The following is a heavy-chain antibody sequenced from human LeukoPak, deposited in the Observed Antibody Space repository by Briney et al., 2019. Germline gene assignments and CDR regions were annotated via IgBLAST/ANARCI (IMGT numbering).Heavy chain of an antibody. V-gene: IGHV4-39*07. CDR3: ARVGYSSGWTDFDC. Sequence: SETLSLTCTVSGGSISSSSYYWGWIRQPPGKGLEWIGSIYYSGSTYYNPSLKSRVTISVDTSKNQFSLKLSSVTAADTAVYYCARVGYSSGWTDFDCWGQGSLVTVSS. CDR2: IYYSGST. J-gene: IGHJ4*02. D-gene: IGHD6-25*01. CDR1: GGSISSSSYY.